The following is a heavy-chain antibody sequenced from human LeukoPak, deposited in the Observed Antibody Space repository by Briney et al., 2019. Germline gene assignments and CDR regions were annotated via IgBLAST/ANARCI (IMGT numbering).Heavy chain of an antibody. CDR2: ISSSGSTI. Sequence: PGGSLRLSCAASGFTFSSYEMNWVRQAPGKGLEWVSYISSSGSTIYYADSVKGRFTISRDNSKNTLYLQMNSLRAEDTAVYYCAKDPHYYGNSWGQGTLVTVSS. CDR1: GFTFSSYE. J-gene: IGHJ4*02. D-gene: IGHD3-10*01. CDR3: AKDPHYYGNS. V-gene: IGHV3-48*03.